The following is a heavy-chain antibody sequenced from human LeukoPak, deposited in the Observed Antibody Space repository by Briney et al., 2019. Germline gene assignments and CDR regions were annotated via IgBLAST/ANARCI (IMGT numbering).Heavy chain of an antibody. J-gene: IGHJ6*02. CDR1: GGSFSGNF. D-gene: IGHD2-2*01. CDR2: INHSGST. CDR3: ARALGDQPDYYYGMDV. Sequence: PSETLSLTCAVYGGSFSGNFWSWIRQPPGKGLEWIGEINHSGSTNYNPSLQSRITLSVDTSKNQFSLNLNSLTAADTAVYYCARALGDQPDYYYGMDVWGQGTTVTVSS. V-gene: IGHV4-34*01.